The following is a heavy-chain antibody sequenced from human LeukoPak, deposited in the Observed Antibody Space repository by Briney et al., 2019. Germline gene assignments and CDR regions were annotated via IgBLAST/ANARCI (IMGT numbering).Heavy chain of an antibody. J-gene: IGHJ6*03. V-gene: IGHV1-69*06. CDR3: ARNSGWYSIYYYYMDV. CDR1: GYTFTGYY. Sequence: SVKVSCKASGYTFTGYYMHWVRQAPGQGLEWMGGIIPIFGTANYARKFQGRVTITADKSTSTAYMELSSLRSEDTAVYYCARNSGWYSIYYYYMDVWGKGTTVTVSS. CDR2: IIPIFGTA. D-gene: IGHD6-13*01.